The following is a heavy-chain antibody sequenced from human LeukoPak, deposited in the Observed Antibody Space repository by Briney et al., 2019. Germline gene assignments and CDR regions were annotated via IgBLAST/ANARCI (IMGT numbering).Heavy chain of an antibody. V-gene: IGHV1-2*02. D-gene: IGHD4-17*01. J-gene: IGHJ4*02. CDR1: GYTFTGYY. CDR2: INPNSGGT. Sequence: ASVKVSCKASGYTFTGYYMHWVRQAPGQGLEWMGWINPNSGGTNYAQKFQGRVTMTRDTSISTAYMELSRLRSDDTAVYYCARDHWLGLTTYYFDYWGQGTLVTVSS. CDR3: ARDHWLGLTTYYFDY.